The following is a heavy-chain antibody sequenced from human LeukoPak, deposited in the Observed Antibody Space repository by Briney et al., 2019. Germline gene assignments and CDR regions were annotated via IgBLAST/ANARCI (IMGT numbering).Heavy chain of an antibody. CDR3: AKPTSGDGRFLIDY. CDR2: IWYDGSYT. CDR1: GFTFSSYG. Sequence: SGGSLRLSCAASGFTFSSYGMHWVRQAPGKGLEWVAVIWYDGSYTYYAESVKGRFTISRDNSRNTLYLQMSSLRAEDTAVYYCAKPTSGDGRFLIDYWGQGTLVTVSS. D-gene: IGHD5-24*01. V-gene: IGHV3-33*06. J-gene: IGHJ4*02.